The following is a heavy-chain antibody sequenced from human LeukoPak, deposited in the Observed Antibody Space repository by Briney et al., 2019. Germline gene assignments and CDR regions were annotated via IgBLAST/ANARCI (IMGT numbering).Heavy chain of an antibody. CDR1: AYPFTGYY. CDR2: INPNSGDT. CDR3: ARSDPQLDL. V-gene: IGHV1-2*02. J-gene: IGHJ5*02. Sequence: ASVKVSCKASAYPFTGYYIHWVRQAPGQGLEWMGGINPNSGDTSYAQKFQDRFTMTRDTSISTAYMDLSSLRSDDTAVYYCARSDPQLDLWGQGTLVTVSS. D-gene: IGHD5-18*01.